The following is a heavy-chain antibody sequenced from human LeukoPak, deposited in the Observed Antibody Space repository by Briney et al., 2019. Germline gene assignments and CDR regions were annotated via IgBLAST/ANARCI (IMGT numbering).Heavy chain of an antibody. J-gene: IGHJ3*02. V-gene: IGHV3-7*01. CDR2: INQDGSDK. CDR1: GFTFSHSW. CDR3: ARDRADNDAFDI. Sequence: GGSLRLSCAASGFTFSHSWMSWVRQAPGKGLEWLANINQDGSDKHYVESLRGRFTISRDNAKNSLYLQMNSLRAEDTAVYYCARDRADNDAFDIWGQGTMVTVSS. D-gene: IGHD2-15*01.